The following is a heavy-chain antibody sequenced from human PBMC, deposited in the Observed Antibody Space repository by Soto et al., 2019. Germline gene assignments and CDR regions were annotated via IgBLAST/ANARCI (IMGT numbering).Heavy chain of an antibody. CDR3: ARESWNAPTPYNWFGP. D-gene: IGHD1-1*01. V-gene: IGHV1-69*04. Sequence: SVKGSCKASGGTFSSYTISWVRQAPGQGLEWMGRIIPILGIANYAQKFQGRVTITADKSTSTAYMELRSLRSDDTAVYYCARESWNAPTPYNWFGPWGQGTLVTVSS. J-gene: IGHJ5*02. CDR1: GGTFSSYT. CDR2: IIPILGIA.